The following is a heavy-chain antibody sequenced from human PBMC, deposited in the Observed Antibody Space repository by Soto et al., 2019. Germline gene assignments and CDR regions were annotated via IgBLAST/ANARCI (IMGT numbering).Heavy chain of an antibody. J-gene: IGHJ6*02. CDR3: AREMDTAMDTAYYYGMDV. V-gene: IGHV4-31*03. D-gene: IGHD5-18*01. CDR2: IYYSGST. Sequence: QVQLQESGPGLVKPSQTLSLTCTVSGGSISSGGYYCSWIRQHPGKGLEWIGYIYYSGSTYYNPSLKSRFTISVDTSKNQFSLKLSSVTAADTAVYYCAREMDTAMDTAYYYGMDVWGQGTTVTVSS. CDR1: GGSISSGGYY.